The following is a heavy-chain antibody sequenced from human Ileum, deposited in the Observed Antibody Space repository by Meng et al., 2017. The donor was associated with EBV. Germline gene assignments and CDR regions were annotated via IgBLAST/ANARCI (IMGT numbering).Heavy chain of an antibody. CDR2: TSHSGST. J-gene: IGHJ4*02. D-gene: IGHD3-22*01. Sequence: QVQLQMWGPGLVKPSETLSLACAVSGGSSSRSDWWSWVRQPPGKGLEWIGETSHSGSTNYSPSLKSRVTISLDKSKNQLSLKLNSVTAADTAVYYCASSDYYRSDYWGQGTLVTVSS. V-gene: IGHV4-4*02. CDR3: ASSDYYRSDY. CDR1: GGSSSRSDW.